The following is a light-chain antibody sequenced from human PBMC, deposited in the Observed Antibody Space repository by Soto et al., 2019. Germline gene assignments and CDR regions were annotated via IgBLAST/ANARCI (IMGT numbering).Light chain of an antibody. V-gene: IGKV3-11*01. J-gene: IGKJ4*01. CDR2: DAS. CDR3: QQRTSWSLT. CDR1: QSVSSY. Sequence: IVLTQSPATLSLSPGERATLSCRASQSVSSYLAWYQQEPGQGPRLLIYDASNRATGIPARFSGVGSGTDFTLTISSLEPEDFEVYYCQQRTSWSLTFGGGTKVDIX.